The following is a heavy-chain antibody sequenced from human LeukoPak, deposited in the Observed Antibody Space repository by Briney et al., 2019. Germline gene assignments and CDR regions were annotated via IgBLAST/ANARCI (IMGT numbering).Heavy chain of an antibody. CDR1: GFTFSSYG. CDR2: ISYDGSNK. D-gene: IGHD1-1*01. Sequence: GGSLRLSCAASGFTFSSYGMHWVRQAPGKGLEWVAVISYDGSNKYYADSVKGRFTISRDNSKNTLYLQMNSLRAEDTAVYYCARDNSIMAPSTTGTTASGYWGQGTLVTVSS. CDR3: ARDNSIMAPSTTGTTASGY. V-gene: IGHV3-30*03. J-gene: IGHJ4*02.